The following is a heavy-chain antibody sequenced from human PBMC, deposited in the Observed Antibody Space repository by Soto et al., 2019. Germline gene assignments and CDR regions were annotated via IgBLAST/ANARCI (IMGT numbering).Heavy chain of an antibody. CDR3: AREGYSSSWYSAYYFDY. D-gene: IGHD6-13*01. Sequence: QVQLVESGGGVVQPGRSLRLSCAASGFTFSSYGMHWVRQAPGKGLEWVAVIWYDGSNKYYADSVKGRFTISRDNYKNTLYLQMNSLRAEDTAVYYCAREGYSSSWYSAYYFDYWGQGTLVTVSS. V-gene: IGHV3-33*01. CDR2: IWYDGSNK. CDR1: GFTFSSYG. J-gene: IGHJ4*02.